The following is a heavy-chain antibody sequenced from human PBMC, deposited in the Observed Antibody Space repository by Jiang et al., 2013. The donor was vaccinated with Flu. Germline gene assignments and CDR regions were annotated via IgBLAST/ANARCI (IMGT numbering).Heavy chain of an antibody. J-gene: IGHJ3*02. CDR3: ARDQGLGLDI. Sequence: ANYAQKFQGRVTITADESTSTAYMELSSLRSEDTAVYYCARDQGLGLDIWGQGTMVTVSS. CDR2: A. V-gene: IGHV1-69*01.